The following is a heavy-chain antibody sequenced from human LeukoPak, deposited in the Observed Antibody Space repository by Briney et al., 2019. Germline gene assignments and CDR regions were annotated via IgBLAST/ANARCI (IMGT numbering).Heavy chain of an antibody. CDR3: AIGLWARGETTAIGPFDP. D-gene: IGHD1-1*01. CDR2: ISDRSGYI. Sequence: LGGSLRLSCTASGDTISSYMMNWIRQAPGKGLEWVSSISDRSGYIYYADSVRGRFSISRDNAKNSLSLHMASLRVEDTAVYYCAIGLWARGETTAIGPFDPWGQGTLLIVSS. V-gene: IGHV3-21*01. J-gene: IGHJ5*02. CDR1: GDTISSYM.